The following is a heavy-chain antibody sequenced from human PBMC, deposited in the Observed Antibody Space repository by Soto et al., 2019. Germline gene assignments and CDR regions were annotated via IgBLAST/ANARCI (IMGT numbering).Heavy chain of an antibody. Sequence: QVQLVQSGAEVKKPGSSVKVSCKASGGATFSSYVISWVRQAPGQGLEWMGGFIPFFGTPNYAQMFQGRVTITADKSTSTAYMELSSLRSDDTAVYYCAGGHNWHEIDYWGQGTLVTVSS. CDR2: FIPFFGTP. D-gene: IGHD1-20*01. V-gene: IGHV1-69*06. CDR3: AGGHNWHEIDY. CDR1: GGATFSSYV. J-gene: IGHJ4*02.